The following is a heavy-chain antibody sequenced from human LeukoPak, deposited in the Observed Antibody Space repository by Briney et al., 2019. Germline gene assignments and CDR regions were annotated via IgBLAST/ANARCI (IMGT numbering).Heavy chain of an antibody. CDR2: ISGSGGST. D-gene: IGHD2-15*01. J-gene: IGHJ4*02. V-gene: IGHV3-23*01. CDR3: ANRHAATFDY. Sequence: GGTLRLSCTTSGFTFSSYGMSWVRQAPGKGLEWVSAISGSGGSTYYADSVKGRFTISRDNSKNTLYLQMNSLRAEDTAVYYCANRHAATFDYWGQGTLVTVSS. CDR1: GFTFSSYG.